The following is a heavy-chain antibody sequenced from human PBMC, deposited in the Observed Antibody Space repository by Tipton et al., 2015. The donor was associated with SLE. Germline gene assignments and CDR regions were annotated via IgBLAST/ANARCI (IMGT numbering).Heavy chain of an antibody. Sequence: GLVKPSETLSLTCTVSGSSLTGSYWSWIRQPPGKGLEWIGYVYSGGTTYYNPSLKGRLTISLDTSEKQFSLKLTSVTSADTAVYYCARYYYDSTGDCLFDSWGQGTLVTVSS. J-gene: IGHJ4*02. CDR3: ARYYYDSTGDCLFDS. V-gene: IGHV4-4*09. CDR2: VYSGGTT. D-gene: IGHD3-22*01. CDR1: GSSLTGSY.